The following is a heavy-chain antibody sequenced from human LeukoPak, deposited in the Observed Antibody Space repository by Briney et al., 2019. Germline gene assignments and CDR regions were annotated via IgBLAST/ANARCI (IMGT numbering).Heavy chain of an antibody. V-gene: IGHV1-18*01. Sequence: ASVKVSCKASGYTFTSYGISWVRRAPGQGLEWMGWISAYNGNTNYAQKLQGRVTMTTDTSTSTAYMELRSLRSDDTAVYYCARPPKGRFNFDYWGQGTLVTVSS. CDR1: GYTFTSYG. CDR2: ISAYNGNT. J-gene: IGHJ4*02. CDR3: ARPPKGRFNFDY.